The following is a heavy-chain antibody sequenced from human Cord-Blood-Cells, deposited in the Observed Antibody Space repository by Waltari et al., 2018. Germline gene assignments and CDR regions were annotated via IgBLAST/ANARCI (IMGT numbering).Heavy chain of an antibody. CDR2: FDPEDGEA. CDR1: GYTLTELS. V-gene: IGHV1-24*01. J-gene: IGHJ6*02. Sequence: QVQLVQSGAEVKKPGASVKVSCKVSGYTLTELSMHWVRQAPGKGLEWMGGFDPEDGEAIYAQKVQGRVTMTEDTSTDTAYMELSSLRSEDTAVYYCATGRKPDDILTISYYYGMDVWGQGTTVTVSS. CDR3: ATGRKPDDILTISYYYGMDV. D-gene: IGHD3-9*01.